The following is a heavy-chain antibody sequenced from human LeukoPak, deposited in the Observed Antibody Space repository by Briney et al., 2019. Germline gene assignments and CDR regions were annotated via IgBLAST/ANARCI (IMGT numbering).Heavy chain of an antibody. V-gene: IGHV1-69*01. CDR2: IIPIFGTA. D-gene: IGHD3-3*01. Sequence: SVKVSCKASGGTFSSYAISWVRQAPGQGLEWMGGIIPIFGTANYAQKFQGRVTITADESTSTAYVELSSLRSEDTAVYYCARARSPQYYDFWSGYPAVWFDPWGQGTLVTVSS. CDR1: GGTFSSYA. J-gene: IGHJ5*02. CDR3: ARARSPQYYDFWSGYPAVWFDP.